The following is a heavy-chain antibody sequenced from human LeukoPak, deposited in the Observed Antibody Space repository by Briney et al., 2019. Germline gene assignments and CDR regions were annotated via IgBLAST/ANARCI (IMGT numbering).Heavy chain of an antibody. Sequence: ASVKVSCKASGYTFTSYGISWVRQAPGQGLEWMGWISAYNGNTNYAQKLQGRVTMTTDTSTSTAYMELRSLRSDDTAVYYCARYQGIAARPWRGDYYYYYMDVWGKGTTVTVSS. CDR3: ARYQGIAARPWRGDYYYYYMDV. J-gene: IGHJ6*03. CDR1: GYTFTSYG. V-gene: IGHV1-18*01. D-gene: IGHD6-6*01. CDR2: ISAYNGNT.